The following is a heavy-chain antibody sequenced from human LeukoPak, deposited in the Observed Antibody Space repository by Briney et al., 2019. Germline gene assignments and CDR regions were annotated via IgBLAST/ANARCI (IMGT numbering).Heavy chain of an antibody. CDR2: MNPNSGNT. V-gene: IGHV1-8*01. CDR3: ARDRGGSYKPDY. Sequence: ASVKVSCKASGYTFTSYNINWVRQATGQGLEWMGWMNPNSGNTGYAQKFQGRVTMTRNTSISTAYMELSSLRSEDTAVYYCARDRGGSYKPDYWGQGTLVTVSS. CDR1: GYTFTSYN. J-gene: IGHJ4*02. D-gene: IGHD1-26*01.